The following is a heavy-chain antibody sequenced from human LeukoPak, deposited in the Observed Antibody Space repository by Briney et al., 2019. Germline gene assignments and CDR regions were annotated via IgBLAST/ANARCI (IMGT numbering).Heavy chain of an antibody. CDR3: ATVTSGSYFDY. CDR2: VDPEDGET. Sequence: ASVKVSCKVSGYTFTDYYMHWVQQAPGKGLEWMGLVDPEDGETIYAEKFQGRVTITADTSTDTAYIELSSLRSEDTAVYYCATVTSGSYFDYWGQGTLVTVSS. V-gene: IGHV1-69-2*01. CDR1: GYTFTDYY. D-gene: IGHD1-26*01. J-gene: IGHJ4*02.